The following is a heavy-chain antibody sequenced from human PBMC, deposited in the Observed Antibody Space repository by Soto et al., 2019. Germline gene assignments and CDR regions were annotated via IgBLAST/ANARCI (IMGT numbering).Heavy chain of an antibody. CDR3: ANCGYSYGFDAFDI. V-gene: IGHV1-69*06. J-gene: IGHJ3*02. CDR2: IIPIFGTA. Sequence: AVKVSCKASGGTFSSYAISWVRQAPGQGLEWMGGIIPIFGTANYAQKFQGRVTITADKSTSTAYMELSSLRSEDTAVYYCANCGYSYGFDAFDIWGQGTMVTVSS. CDR1: GGTFSSYA. D-gene: IGHD5-18*01.